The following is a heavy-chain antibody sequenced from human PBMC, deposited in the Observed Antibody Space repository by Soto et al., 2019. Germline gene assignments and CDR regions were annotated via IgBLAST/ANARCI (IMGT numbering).Heavy chain of an antibody. J-gene: IGHJ4*02. D-gene: IGHD2-15*01. Sequence: EVQLLESGGGLVQPGGSLRLSCAASGFTFSSYAMSWVRQAPGKGLEWVSAISGSGGSTYYADSVKGWFTISRDNSKNTLYLQMNSLRAEDTAVYYCAKAVGYCSGGSCYFDYWGQGTLVTVSS. CDR2: ISGSGGST. V-gene: IGHV3-23*01. CDR3: AKAVGYCSGGSCYFDY. CDR1: GFTFSSYA.